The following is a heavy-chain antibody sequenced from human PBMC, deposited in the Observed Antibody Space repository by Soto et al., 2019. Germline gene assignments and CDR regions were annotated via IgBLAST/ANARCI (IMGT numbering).Heavy chain of an antibody. V-gene: IGHV4-34*01. Sequence: SLTCAVYGGSFSGYYWSWIRQPPGKGLEWIGEINHSGSTNYNPSLKSRVTISVDTSKNQFSLKLSSVTAADTAVYYCARVYCSGGSCYSYYYYGMDVWGQGTTVTVSS. CDR3: ARVYCSGGSCYSYYYYGMDV. J-gene: IGHJ6*02. D-gene: IGHD2-15*01. CDR2: INHSGST. CDR1: GGSFSGYY.